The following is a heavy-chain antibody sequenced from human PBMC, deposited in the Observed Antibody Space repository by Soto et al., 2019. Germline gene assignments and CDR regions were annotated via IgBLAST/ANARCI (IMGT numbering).Heavy chain of an antibody. Sequence: ASVKVSCKVSGYTLTELSMHWVRQAPGKGLEWMGGFDPEDGETIYAQKFQGRVTMTEDTSTHTAYMELSSLRSEDTAVYYCASQVGIEVAARGLVFDYWGQGTLVTVSS. CDR2: FDPEDGET. V-gene: IGHV1-24*01. D-gene: IGHD6-19*01. J-gene: IGHJ4*02. CDR1: GYTLTELS. CDR3: ASQVGIEVAARGLVFDY.